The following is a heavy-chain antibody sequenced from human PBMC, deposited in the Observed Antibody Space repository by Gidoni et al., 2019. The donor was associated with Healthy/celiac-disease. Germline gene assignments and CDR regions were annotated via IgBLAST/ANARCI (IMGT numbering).Heavy chain of an antibody. CDR2: SYHSGNT. J-gene: IGHJ5*02. Sequence: QVQLHESGPGLVKPSGTLSLTCPVSGCSISCSNWWSWVRQPPGKGLEWLGESYHSGNTNYNPSLKSRVTISVDKSKNQFSLKLSSVTAADTAVYYCARDLGGFRDLKGFDPWGQGTLVTVSS. D-gene: IGHD3-16*01. V-gene: IGHV4-4*02. CDR3: ARDLGGFRDLKGFDP. CDR1: GCSISCSNW.